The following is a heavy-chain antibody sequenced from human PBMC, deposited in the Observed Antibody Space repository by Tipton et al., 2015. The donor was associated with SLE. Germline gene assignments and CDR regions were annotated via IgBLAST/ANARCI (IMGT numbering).Heavy chain of an antibody. V-gene: IGHV4-39*07. J-gene: IGHJ4*02. CDR2: VYYSGST. CDR1: GDSIGANSYH. Sequence: GLVKPSETLSLICTVSGDSIGANSYHWGWVRQPPGKGLEWIGNVYYSGSTYYSASLRSRVTISADTSKNQFSLKLTSVTAADTAVYYCARDPKYWGQGTLVIVSS. CDR3: ARDPKY.